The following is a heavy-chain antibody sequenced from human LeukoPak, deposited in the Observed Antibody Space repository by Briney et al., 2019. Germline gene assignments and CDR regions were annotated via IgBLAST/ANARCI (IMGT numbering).Heavy chain of an antibody. J-gene: IGHJ3*02. CDR2: INSDGSWT. CDR3: GRVGGRSKAAKGDAFDI. D-gene: IGHD6-6*01. Sequence: GGSLRLSCAASGNYWMHWVRQVPGKGLVWVSHINSDGSWTSYADSVKGRFTISKDNAKNTVYLQMNSLRAEDTAVYYCGRVGGRSKAAKGDAFDIWGQGTMVTVSS. CDR1: GNYW. V-gene: IGHV3-74*01.